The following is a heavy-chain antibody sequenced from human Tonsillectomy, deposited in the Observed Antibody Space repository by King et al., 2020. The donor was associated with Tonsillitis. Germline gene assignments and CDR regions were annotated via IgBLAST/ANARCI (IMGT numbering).Heavy chain of an antibody. Sequence: VQLVESGAEVKKPGESLKISCKGSGYNFTNYWIGWVRQMPGKGLEWMGIIYPGDSDTRYSPSFQAQVTISGDKSINTAYLHWSSLKASDTAMYYCARPKHGHPNPPFDIWAQGTVFPFSS. V-gene: IGHV5-51*03. CDR2: IYPGDSDT. CDR3: ARPKHGHPNPPFDI. D-gene: IGHD2-21*01. CDR1: GYNFTNYW. J-gene: IGHJ3*02.